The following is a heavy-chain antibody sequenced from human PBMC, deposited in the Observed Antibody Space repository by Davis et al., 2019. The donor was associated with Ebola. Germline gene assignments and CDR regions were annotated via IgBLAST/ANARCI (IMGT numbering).Heavy chain of an antibody. Sequence: AASVKVSCKASGDTSNIYKIHWVRQAPGQGLEWMGWINTGNGDTRYSRKFQGRVTITRDTSASTAYMELSSLRSEDTAVYYCARERGWFGELLVDYWGQGTLVTVSS. CDR2: INTGNGDT. J-gene: IGHJ4*02. D-gene: IGHD3-10*01. CDR1: GDTSNIYK. CDR3: ARERGWFGELLVDY. V-gene: IGHV1-3*04.